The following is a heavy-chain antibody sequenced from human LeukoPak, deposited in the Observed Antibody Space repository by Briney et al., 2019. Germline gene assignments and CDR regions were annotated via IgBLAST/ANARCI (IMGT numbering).Heavy chain of an antibody. V-gene: IGHV3-23*01. J-gene: IGHJ4*02. Sequence: GGSLRLSCATPGFTFSSHAMSWVRQAPGKGLEWVSTISGNSYNTYDADSVKGRFAISRDNSKNTLYLQMNSLRADDTALYYCAKGQAYCSGGNCYSSFDFWGQGTLVTVSS. CDR1: GFTFSSHA. CDR3: AKGQAYCSGGNCYSSFDF. D-gene: IGHD2-15*01. CDR2: ISGNSYNT.